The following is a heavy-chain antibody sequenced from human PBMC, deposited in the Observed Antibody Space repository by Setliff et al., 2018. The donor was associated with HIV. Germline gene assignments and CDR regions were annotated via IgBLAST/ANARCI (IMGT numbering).Heavy chain of an antibody. CDR2: ISSSSSTI. J-gene: IGHJ4*02. V-gene: IGHV3-48*04. CDR3: ARVRPLGYCSTGACPPDY. CDR1: GFTFSSYS. Sequence: HPGGSLRLSCAASGFTFSSYSMNWVRQAPGKGLEWVSYISSSSSTIYYADSVKGRFTISRDNARNSLVLQMNSLRADDTAVYYCARVRPLGYCSTGACPPDYWGQGTLVTVSS. D-gene: IGHD2-8*01.